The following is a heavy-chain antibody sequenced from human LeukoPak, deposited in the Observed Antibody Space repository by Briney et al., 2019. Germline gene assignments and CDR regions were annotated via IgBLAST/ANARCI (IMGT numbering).Heavy chain of an antibody. CDR2: IRYDGSNK. CDR3: AKDKGSVTTSGYFDY. V-gene: IGHV3-30*02. J-gene: IGHJ4*02. CDR1: GFTFSSYG. D-gene: IGHD4-17*01. Sequence: GGSLRLPCAASGFTFSSYGMHWVRQAPGKGLEWVAFIRYDGSNKYYADSVKGRFTISRDNSKNTLYLQMNSLRAEDTAVYYCAKDKGSVTTSGYFDYWGQGTLVTVSS.